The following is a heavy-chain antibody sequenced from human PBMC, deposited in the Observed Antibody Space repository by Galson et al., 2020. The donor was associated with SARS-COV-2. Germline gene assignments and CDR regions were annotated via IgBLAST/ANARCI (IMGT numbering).Heavy chain of an antibody. CDR1: GGSFSAYS. V-gene: IGHV4-34*01. CDR2: INLGGST. CDR3: ARGHRGVVPSPVLGLGPFYSYYYMDV. D-gene: IGHD3-10*01. Sequence: SEPLSLTCAVYGGSFSAYSWTWIRQPPGKGLDWIVEINLGGSTNYSPSLRSRITLSVDTSKNQFSLNLKSVTAADTALYFCARGHRGVVPSPVLGLGPFYSYYYMDVWAKGTAVTVSS. J-gene: IGHJ6*03.